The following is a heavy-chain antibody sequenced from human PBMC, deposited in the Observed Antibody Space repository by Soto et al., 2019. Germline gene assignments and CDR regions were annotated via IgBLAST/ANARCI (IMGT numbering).Heavy chain of an antibody. CDR3: ARGTFWTDGIFDY. Sequence: EEQLVESGGGLVQPGGSLRLSCAASGFTFRDHYMDWVRQAPGKGLEWVGRTRNKANSYTTEYAASVKGRFTISRDDSKNSLYLQMNSLKTEDTAVYYCARGTFWTDGIFDYWGQGTLVTVSS. V-gene: IGHV3-72*01. D-gene: IGHD3-3*01. J-gene: IGHJ4*02. CDR2: TRNKANSYTT. CDR1: GFTFRDHY.